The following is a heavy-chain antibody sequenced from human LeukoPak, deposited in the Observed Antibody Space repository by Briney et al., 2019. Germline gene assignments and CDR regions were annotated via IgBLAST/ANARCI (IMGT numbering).Heavy chain of an antibody. J-gene: IGHJ4*02. CDR3: ATGGRSGVALEQ. D-gene: IGHD1/OR15-1a*01. Sequence: PGGSLRLSCVVSGFIASSNYMTWVREAPGKGLDWISLIYGGGCTYYADSVMGRFTISRDNSKTTLFLQMNSLKAEDTAVYYCATGGRSGVALEQWGQGTLVTVSS. CDR1: GFIASSNY. CDR2: IYGGGCT. V-gene: IGHV3-53*01.